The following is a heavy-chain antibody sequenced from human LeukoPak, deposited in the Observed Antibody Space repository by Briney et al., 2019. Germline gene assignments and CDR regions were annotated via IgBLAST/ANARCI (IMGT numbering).Heavy chain of an antibody. V-gene: IGHV4-59*01. CDR2: IYYSGST. Sequence: PSETLSHTCTVSGGSISSYYWSWIRQPPGKGLEWIGYIYYSGSTNYNPSLKSRVTISVDTSKNQFSLKLSSVTAADTAVYYCARGLPARYFDWLSNLDYWGQGTLVTVSS. CDR3: ARGLPARYFDWLSNLDY. CDR1: GGSISSYY. D-gene: IGHD3-9*01. J-gene: IGHJ4*02.